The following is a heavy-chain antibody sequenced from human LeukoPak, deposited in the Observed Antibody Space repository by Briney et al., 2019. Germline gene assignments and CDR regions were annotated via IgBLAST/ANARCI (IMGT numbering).Heavy chain of an antibody. D-gene: IGHD2-15*01. CDR2: ISAYNGNT. CDR1: GYTFTSYG. J-gene: IGHJ6*02. CDR3: ASERYCSGGSCYGYYYCYGMDV. Sequence: GASVKVSCKASGYTFTSYGISWVRQAPGQGLEWMGWISAYNGNTNYAQKLQGRVTMTTDTSTSTAYMELRSLRSDDTAVYYCASERYCSGGSCYGYYYCYGMDVWGQGTTVTVSS. V-gene: IGHV1-18*01.